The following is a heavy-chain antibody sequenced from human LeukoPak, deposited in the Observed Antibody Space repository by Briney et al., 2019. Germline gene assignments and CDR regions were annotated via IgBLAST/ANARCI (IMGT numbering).Heavy chain of an antibody. CDR2: IRSYSSYI. J-gene: IGHJ6*03. V-gene: IGHV3-21*01. D-gene: IGHD2-15*01. CDR3: ARYSEVYYYVDV. CDR1: GFTFDTYN. Sequence: GGSLRLSCTASGFTFDTYNFNWVRQAPGKGLEWVATIRSYSSYIHYADSVKGRFTISRDDAKKSMLLVMNSLRVEDTAVYFCARYSEVYYYVDVWGTGTTVTVSS.